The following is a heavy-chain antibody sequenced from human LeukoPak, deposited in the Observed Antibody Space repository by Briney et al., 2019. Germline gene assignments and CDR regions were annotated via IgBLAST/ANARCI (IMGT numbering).Heavy chain of an antibody. CDR1: GGSFSGYY. V-gene: IGHV4-34*01. CDR3: ARGLLSYDFWRYDY. Sequence: SETLSLTCAVYGGSFSGYYWSWIRQPPGEGLEWIGEINHSGSTNYNPSLKSRVTISVDTSKNQFSLKLSSVTAADTAVYYCARGLLSYDFWRYDYWGQGTLVTVSP. D-gene: IGHD3-3*01. J-gene: IGHJ4*02. CDR2: INHSGST.